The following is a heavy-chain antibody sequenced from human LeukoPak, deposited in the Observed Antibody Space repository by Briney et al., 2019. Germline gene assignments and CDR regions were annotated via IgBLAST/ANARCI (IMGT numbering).Heavy chain of an antibody. CDR1: GGSISSYY. V-gene: IGHV4-59*01. CDR3: ARALDFGYVFDY. J-gene: IGHJ4*02. Sequence: PSETLSLTCTVSGGSISSYYWSWTRQPPGKGLEWIGYIYYSGSTNYNPSLKSRVTISVDTSKNQFSLKLSSVTAADTAVYYCARALDFGYVFDYWGQGTLVTVSS. D-gene: IGHD3-3*01. CDR2: IYYSGST.